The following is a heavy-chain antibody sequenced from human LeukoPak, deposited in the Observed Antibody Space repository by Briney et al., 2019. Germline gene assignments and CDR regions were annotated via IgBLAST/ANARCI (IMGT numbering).Heavy chain of an antibody. CDR3: ARHMGEYYDSSGPNY. CDR2: IKQDGSEK. Sequence: PGGSLRLSCAASGFTFSRYWMSWVRQAPGKGLEWVANIKQDGSEKYYVDSVKGRFTISRDNAKNSLYLQMNSLRAEDTALYYCARHMGEYYDSSGPNYWGQGTLVTVSA. V-gene: IGHV3-7*03. D-gene: IGHD3-22*01. CDR1: GFTFSRYW. J-gene: IGHJ4*02.